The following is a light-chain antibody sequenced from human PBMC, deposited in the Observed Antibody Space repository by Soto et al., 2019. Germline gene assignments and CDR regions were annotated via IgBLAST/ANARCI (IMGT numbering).Light chain of an antibody. CDR3: QQRDSWPLT. CDR2: GAS. J-gene: IGKJ4*01. CDR1: QSVSSN. V-gene: IGKV3-15*01. Sequence: EIVMTQSPATLSVSPGERATLSCRATQSVSSNLAWYQQKPGQAPRLLIYGASTRATGIPARFSGSRSGTEFTLTISSLQSEDFAVYYCQQRDSWPLTFGGGTKVEIK.